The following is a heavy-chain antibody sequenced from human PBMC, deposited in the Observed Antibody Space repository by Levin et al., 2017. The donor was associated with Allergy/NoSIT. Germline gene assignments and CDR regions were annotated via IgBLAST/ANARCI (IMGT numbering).Heavy chain of an antibody. V-gene: IGHV3-11*03. J-gene: IGHJ4*02. D-gene: IGHD6-13*01. CDR2: ISSSSSYT. CDR1: GFTFSDYY. Sequence: GESLKISCAASGFTFSDYYMSWIRQAPGKGLEWVSYISSSSSYTNYADSVKGRFTISRDNAKNSLYLQMNSLRAEDTAVYYCARSYSSSWYSTPIDYWGQGTLVTVSS. CDR3: ARSYSSSWYSTPIDY.